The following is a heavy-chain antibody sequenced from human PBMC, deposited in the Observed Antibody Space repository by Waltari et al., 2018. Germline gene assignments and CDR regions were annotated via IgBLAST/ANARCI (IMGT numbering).Heavy chain of an antibody. J-gene: IGHJ4*03. D-gene: IGHD1-1*01. CDR2: IRNKASSYTT. V-gene: IGHV3-72*01. Sequence: EVQLVQSGGGWVPPGGSLRLSCAASGFTFSHYYIYWVRQAQGKGLEWVGLIRNKASSYTTEYAAAVKDRFTISRDDSKNTLYLEMTSLKTEDTAVYYCSKLDSWGQGVVVTVSS. CDR1: GFTFSHYY. CDR3: SKLDS.